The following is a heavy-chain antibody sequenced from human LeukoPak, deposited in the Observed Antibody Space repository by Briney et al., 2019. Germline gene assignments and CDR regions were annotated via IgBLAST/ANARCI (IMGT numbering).Heavy chain of an antibody. J-gene: IGHJ4*02. V-gene: IGHV4-34*01. Sequence: SETLSLTCAVYGGSFSGYYWSWIRQPPGKGLEWIGEINHSASTNYNPSLKSRVTISVETSKNQFSVNLSSVTAADTAVYYCARQEGDYVDHWGQGTLVTVSS. CDR2: INHSAST. CDR1: GGSFSGYY. CDR3: ARQEGDYVDH.